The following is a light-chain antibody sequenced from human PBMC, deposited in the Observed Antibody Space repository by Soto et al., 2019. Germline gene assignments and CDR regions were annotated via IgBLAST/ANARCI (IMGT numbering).Light chain of an antibody. CDR1: SSDIGAHTY. CDR2: NVS. J-gene: IGLJ2*01. V-gene: IGLV2-14*01. CDR3: SSYAGGFVV. Sequence: QSVLTQLASVSGSPGQSISISCTGTSSDIGAHTYVSWFQQHPGKVPNVIIYNVSTRPSGISDRFSGSKSGNTASLTISGLQAEDEADYYCSSYAGGFVVFGGGTKLTVL.